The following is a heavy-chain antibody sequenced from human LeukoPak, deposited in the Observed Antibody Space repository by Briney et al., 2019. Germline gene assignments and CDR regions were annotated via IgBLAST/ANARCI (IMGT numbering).Heavy chain of an antibody. CDR1: GFTFSSYW. J-gene: IGHJ6*03. Sequence: GGSLRLSCVASGFTFSSYWMHWVRQAPGKGLVWVSRINSDGSSTSYADSVKGRFTISRDNAKNSLYLQMNSLRAEDTAVYYCARDSQWLVSYYYMDVWGKGTTVTVSS. D-gene: IGHD6-19*01. CDR2: INSDGSST. CDR3: ARDSQWLVSYYYMDV. V-gene: IGHV3-74*01.